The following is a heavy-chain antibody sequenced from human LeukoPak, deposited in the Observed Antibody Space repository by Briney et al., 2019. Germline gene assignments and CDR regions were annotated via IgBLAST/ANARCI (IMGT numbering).Heavy chain of an antibody. V-gene: IGHV3-33*06. Sequence: GGSLRLSCAASGFTFSRYGMHWVRQAPGKALEWVAVIWHDGGYEYYADSVKGRFTISRDSSKNTLYLQMNSLRAEDTAVYYCAKDGVGATSLDCWGQGTLVTVSS. D-gene: IGHD1-26*01. CDR2: IWHDGGYE. J-gene: IGHJ4*02. CDR3: AKDGVGATSLDC. CDR1: GFTFSRYG.